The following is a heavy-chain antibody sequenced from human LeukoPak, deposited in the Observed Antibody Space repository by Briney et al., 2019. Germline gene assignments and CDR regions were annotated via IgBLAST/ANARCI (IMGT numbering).Heavy chain of an antibody. Sequence: ASVKVSCKVSGASLSETSIHWVRQAPGQGLEWMGWISAYNGNTNYAQKLQGRVTMTTDTSTSTAYMELRSLRSDDTAVYYCAREPIYCGGDCGNLDYWGQGTLVTVSS. D-gene: IGHD2-21*01. J-gene: IGHJ4*02. CDR2: ISAYNGNT. CDR3: AREPIYCGGDCGNLDY. V-gene: IGHV1-18*01. CDR1: GASLSETS.